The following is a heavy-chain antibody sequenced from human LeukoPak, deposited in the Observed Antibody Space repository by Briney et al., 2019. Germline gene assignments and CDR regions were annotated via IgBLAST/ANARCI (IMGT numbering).Heavy chain of an antibody. J-gene: IGHJ6*03. V-gene: IGHV4-59*01. CDR3: ARLTNMEKDVTPTYYMDV. CDR1: GGSISSYY. CDR2: IYYSGST. D-gene: IGHD2-8*01. Sequence: SETQSLTCTVSGGSISSYYWSWIRQPPGKGLEWIGYIYYSGSTNYNPSLKSRVTISVDTSKSQFSLKLSSVTAADTAVYYCARLTNMEKDVTPTYYMDVWGKGTTVTVSS.